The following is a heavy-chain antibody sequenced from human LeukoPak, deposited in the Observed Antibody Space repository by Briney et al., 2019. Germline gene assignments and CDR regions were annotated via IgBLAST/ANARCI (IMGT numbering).Heavy chain of an antibody. Sequence: PETLSLTCAVYGGSFSGYYWSWIRQPPGKGLEWIGEINHSGSTNYNPSLKSRVTISVDTSKNQFSLKLSSVTAADTAVYYCATSVTNCSGGSCHNWFDPWGRGTLVTVSS. J-gene: IGHJ5*02. CDR2: INHSGST. V-gene: IGHV4-34*01. D-gene: IGHD2-15*01. CDR1: GGSFSGYY. CDR3: ATSVTNCSGGSCHNWFDP.